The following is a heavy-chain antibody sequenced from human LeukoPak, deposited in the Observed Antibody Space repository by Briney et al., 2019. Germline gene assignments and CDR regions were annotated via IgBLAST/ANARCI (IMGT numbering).Heavy chain of an antibody. CDR3: AREQYSSGSAFDI. CDR2: IKRDGSEK. V-gene: IGHV3-7*01. J-gene: IGHJ3*02. Sequence: GGSLRLSCAASGLTFSSYWMNWVRQAPGKGLEWVANIKRDGSEKYYVDSVKGRFTISRDNAKNSLYLQMNSLRAEDTAVYYCAREQYSSGSAFDIWGQGTMVTVS. CDR1: GLTFSSYW. D-gene: IGHD6-19*01.